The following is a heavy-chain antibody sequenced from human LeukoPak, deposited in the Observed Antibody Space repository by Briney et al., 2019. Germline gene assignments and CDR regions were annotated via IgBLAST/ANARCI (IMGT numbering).Heavy chain of an antibody. J-gene: IGHJ6*03. CDR1: GGSISSYY. D-gene: IGHD3-3*01. Sequence: PSETLSLTCTVSGGSISSYYWSWIRQPPGKGLEWIGYVHYTGSTNDNPSLKSRATISLDTSKNQFSLKLSSVTAANTAVYYCAREYWVYDFWSGYYTDDYYYYMDVWGKGTTVTVSS. CDR2: VHYTGST. CDR3: AREYWVYDFWSGYYTDDYYYYMDV. V-gene: IGHV4-59*12.